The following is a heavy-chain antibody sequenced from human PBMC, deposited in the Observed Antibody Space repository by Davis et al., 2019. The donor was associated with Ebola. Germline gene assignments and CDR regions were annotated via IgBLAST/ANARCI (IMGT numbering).Heavy chain of an antibody. Sequence: GESLKISCAASGFTFSSYAMHWVRQAPGKGLEWVAVISYDGSNKYYADSVKGRFTISRDNSKNTLFLQMNSLRAEDTAVYYCARLPSYYYDSSGYYLWNGIDYRGQGTLVTVSS. CDR1: GFTFSSYA. CDR3: ARLPSYYYDSSGYYLWNGIDY. J-gene: IGHJ4*02. V-gene: IGHV3-30*04. CDR2: ISYDGSNK. D-gene: IGHD3-22*01.